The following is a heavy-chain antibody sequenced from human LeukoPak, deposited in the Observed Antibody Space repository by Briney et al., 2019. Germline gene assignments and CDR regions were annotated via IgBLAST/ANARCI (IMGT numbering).Heavy chain of an antibody. CDR1: GFTFSSYA. D-gene: IGHD3-10*02. V-gene: IGHV3-23*01. J-gene: IGHJ6*02. CDR3: ARVRPVITMSDYYGMDV. CDR2: ISGSGSNT. Sequence: PGGSLRLSCAASGFTFSSYAMSWVRQAPGKGLEWVSTISGSGSNTYNADSVKGRFTISRDNSKNTLVLQMNSLRSEDTAVYYCARVRPVITMSDYYGMDVWGQGTTVTVSS.